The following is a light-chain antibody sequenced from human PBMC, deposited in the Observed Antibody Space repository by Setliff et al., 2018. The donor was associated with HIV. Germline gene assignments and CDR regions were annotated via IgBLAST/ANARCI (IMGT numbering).Light chain of an antibody. Sequence: QSALTQPPSVSGAPGQRVTISCTGSSSNIGAGYDIHWYQQLPGTAPKLLIFGNNNRPSGVPDRFSGSKSGTSASLAITGLQADDEADYYGQSYDSSLSGYVFGTGTRSPS. CDR2: GNN. J-gene: IGLJ1*01. CDR1: SSNIGAGYD. CDR3: QSYDSSLSGYV. V-gene: IGLV1-40*01.